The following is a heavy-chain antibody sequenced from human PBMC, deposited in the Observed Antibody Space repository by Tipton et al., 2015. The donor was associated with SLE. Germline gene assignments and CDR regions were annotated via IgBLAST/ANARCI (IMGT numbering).Heavy chain of an antibody. Sequence: TLSLTCTVFGGSIRGSSFYWGWIRQSPGKGLEWIGSVYYRGTAYYNPSLKSRVTISVDTSKNDFSLKVTSVTAPDTAVYYCARHSGYCSGGPCSFNWFDPWGQGILVTVSS. CDR3: ARHSGYCSGGPCSFNWFDP. J-gene: IGHJ5*02. D-gene: IGHD2-15*01. CDR2: VYYRGTA. V-gene: IGHV4-39*02. CDR1: GGSIRGSSFY.